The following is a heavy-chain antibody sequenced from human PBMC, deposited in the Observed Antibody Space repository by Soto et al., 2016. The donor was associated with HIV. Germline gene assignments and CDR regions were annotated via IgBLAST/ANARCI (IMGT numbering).Heavy chain of an antibody. Sequence: EVQLVESGGGLVQPGESLRLSCAASGFTFNSYAMHWVRQAPGKGLEYVSVITSSGASTYYSDSVKGRFTVSRDNSKNILYLQMGSLIPEDTAIYFCARGGATILNXLDSGAKDPGHRLL. V-gene: IGHV3-64*07. CDR2: ITSSGAST. J-gene: IGHJ5*01. CDR3: ARGGATILNXLDS. D-gene: IGHD1-26*01. CDR1: GFTFNSYA.